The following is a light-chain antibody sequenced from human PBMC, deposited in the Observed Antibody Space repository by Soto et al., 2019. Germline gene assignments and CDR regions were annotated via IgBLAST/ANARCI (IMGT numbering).Light chain of an antibody. CDR3: QQYNNWPL. Sequence: EIVLTHSPATLSLSPWERAALSSRASQTVSSSLAWYQQKPGQAPRLLIYDASNRATGIPARFSGSGSGTDFTLTISSLEPEDFAVYYCQQYNNWPLFGGGTKVDIK. CDR1: QTVSSS. J-gene: IGKJ4*01. CDR2: DAS. V-gene: IGKV3-11*01.